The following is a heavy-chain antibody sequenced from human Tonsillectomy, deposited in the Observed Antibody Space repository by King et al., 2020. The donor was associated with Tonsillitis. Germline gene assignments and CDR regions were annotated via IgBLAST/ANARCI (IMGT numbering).Heavy chain of an antibody. CDR2: IDWDDDK. Sequence: TLKESGPALVKPPQTLTLTCTFSGFSLSTSGMCVSWIRQPPGKALEWLARIDWDDDKFYSTSLKTRLTISKDTSKNQVVLTMTNMDPVDTATYYCARISRGYHFGFDPWGQGTLVTVSS. CDR1: GFSLSTSGMC. D-gene: IGHD5-12*01. CDR3: ARISRGYHFGFDP. J-gene: IGHJ5*02. V-gene: IGHV2-70*04.